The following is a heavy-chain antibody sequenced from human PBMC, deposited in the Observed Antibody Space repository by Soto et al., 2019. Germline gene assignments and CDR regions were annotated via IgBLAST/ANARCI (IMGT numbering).Heavy chain of an antibody. Sequence: GVPLRLSSAASGFTFSDYYMSWIRQAPGKGLEWVSYISSSGSTIYYADSVKGRFTISRDNAKNSLYLQMNSLRAEDTAVYYCARELTIFGVVIIRVRWFDPWGQGTLVTVSS. CDR1: GFTFSDYY. J-gene: IGHJ5*02. CDR3: ARELTIFGVVIIRVRWFDP. D-gene: IGHD3-3*01. V-gene: IGHV3-11*01. CDR2: ISSSGSTI.